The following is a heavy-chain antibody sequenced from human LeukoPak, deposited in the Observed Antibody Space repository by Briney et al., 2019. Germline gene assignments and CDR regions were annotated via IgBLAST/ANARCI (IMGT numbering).Heavy chain of an antibody. CDR1: GGSISSSSYY. Sequence: SETLSLTCTVSGGSISSSSYYWGWIRQAPGKGLEWIGSIYYGGNTYYSSSLKSRVTISLDTSKNQFSLNLFSVTAADTAMYYCTRANGYGLIDYWGQGTLVTVSS. CDR2: IYYGGNT. D-gene: IGHD3-10*01. V-gene: IGHV4-39*07. J-gene: IGHJ4*02. CDR3: TRANGYGLIDY.